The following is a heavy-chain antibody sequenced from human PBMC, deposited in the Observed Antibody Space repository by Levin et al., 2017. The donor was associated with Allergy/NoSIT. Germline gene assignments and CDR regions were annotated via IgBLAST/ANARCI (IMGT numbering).Heavy chain of an antibody. CDR2: IKKDGLER. J-gene: IGHJ2*01. CDR1: GFTFNNYL. D-gene: IGHD6-13*01. Sequence: GESLKISCAASGFTFNNYLMSWVRQAPGKGLEWVATIKKDGLERHYVDSVKGRFTISRDNAKNSLYLYMNSLRSEDTAIYYCARNLDYSSSWYYWYFDLWGRGTLVTVSS. V-gene: IGHV3-7*04. CDR3: ARNLDYSSSWYYWYFDL.